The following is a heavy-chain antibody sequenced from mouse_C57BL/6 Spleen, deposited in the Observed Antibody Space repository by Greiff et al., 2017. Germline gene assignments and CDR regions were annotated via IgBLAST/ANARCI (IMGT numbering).Heavy chain of an antibody. CDR3: ARGDYGSSSDY. Sequence: QVQLQQPGAELVRPGSSVKLSCKASVYTFTSYWMHWVKPRPIQGLAWICNIDPSDSETHYNQKFKDKATLTVDKSSSTAYMQLSSLTSEDSAVYYCARGDYGSSSDYWGKGTTLTVAS. J-gene: IGHJ2*01. CDR1: VYTFTSYW. CDR2: IDPSDSET. D-gene: IGHD1-1*01. V-gene: IGHV1-52*01.